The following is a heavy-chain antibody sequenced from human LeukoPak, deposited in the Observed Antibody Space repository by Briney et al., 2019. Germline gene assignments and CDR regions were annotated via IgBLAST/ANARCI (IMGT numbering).Heavy chain of an antibody. CDR1: GFTFDDYG. D-gene: IGHD2-21*01. CDR2: INWNGGST. CDR3: ARFHCGGDCRSLDLYYYYYMDV. V-gene: IGHV3-20*04. Sequence: GSLRLSCAASGFTFDDYGMSWVRQAPGKGLEWVSGINWNGGSTGYADSVKGRFTISRDNAKNSLYLQMNSLRAEDTALYYCARFHCGGDCRSLDLYYYYYMDVWGKGTTVTVSS. J-gene: IGHJ6*03.